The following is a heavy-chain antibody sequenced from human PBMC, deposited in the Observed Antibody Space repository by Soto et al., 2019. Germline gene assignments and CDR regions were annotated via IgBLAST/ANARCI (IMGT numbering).Heavy chain of an antibody. Sequence: QVTLKESGPTLVKPTQTLTLTCTVSGLSLRTTGVGVGWVRQPPGKALEWLALLYWDDDKRYIPSLRSRLTIAKDISEKQVVLTMTNIDTVDTATYYCVQSRCGGDSLEIYSSHAYNGLDVWGQGTTVTVSS. V-gene: IGHV2-5*02. CDR3: VQSRCGGDSLEIYSSHAYNGLDV. CDR1: GLSLRTTGVG. J-gene: IGHJ6*02. CDR2: LYWDDDK. D-gene: IGHD2-21*02.